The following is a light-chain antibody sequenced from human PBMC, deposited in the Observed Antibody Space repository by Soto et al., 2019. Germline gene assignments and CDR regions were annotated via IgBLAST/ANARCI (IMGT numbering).Light chain of an antibody. V-gene: IGKV1-8*01. CDR1: QGISSN. CDR3: QQYDSYPFT. Sequence: AIRMTQSPSSFSASTGDRVTITCRASQGISSNLAWYQQKPGKAPKLLIYAASTLQSGVPSRFSGSGSGTDFTLTISCLQSEDFATYYCQQYDSYPFTFGGGTKVEIK. CDR2: AAS. J-gene: IGKJ4*01.